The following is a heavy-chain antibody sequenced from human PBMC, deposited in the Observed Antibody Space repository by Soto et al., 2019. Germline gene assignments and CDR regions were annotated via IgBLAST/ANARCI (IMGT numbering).Heavy chain of an antibody. CDR2: MNPNSGNT. CDR1: GYTFTSYD. CDR3: ARGRSAVQLERRCWFDP. D-gene: IGHD1-1*01. J-gene: IGHJ5*02. V-gene: IGHV1-8*01. Sequence: QVQLVQSGAEVKKPGASVKVSCKASGYTFTSYDINRVRQATGQGLEWMGWMNPNSGNTGYAQKFQGRVTMTRNTSISTAYMELSSLRSEDTAVYYCARGRSAVQLERRCWFDPWGQGTLVTVSS.